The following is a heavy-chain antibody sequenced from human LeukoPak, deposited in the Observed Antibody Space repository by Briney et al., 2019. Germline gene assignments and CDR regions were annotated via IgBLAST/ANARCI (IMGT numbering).Heavy chain of an antibody. CDR1: ADSTSITAYY. V-gene: IGHV4-39*01. D-gene: IGHD2-21*02. CDR2: IYRTGVT. J-gene: IGHJ4*02. CDR3: ARRSFCGGDCLWLDS. Sequence: PSETLSLTCSVSADSTSITAYYWGWIRQPPGKGLEWIGSIYRTGVTYYSPSLKSRVTISAHTSKNQFSLNLISVTAADTAMYYCARRSFCGGDCLWLDSWGRGTLVTVSS.